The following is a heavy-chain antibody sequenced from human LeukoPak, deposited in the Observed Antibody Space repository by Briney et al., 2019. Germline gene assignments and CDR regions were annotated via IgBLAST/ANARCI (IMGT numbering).Heavy chain of an antibody. CDR1: GGSISSGGYY. D-gene: IGHD4-11*01. Sequence: PSETLSLTCTVSGGSISSGGYYWSWIRQHPGKGLEWIGYIYYSGNTYYSPSLKSRLTISIETSKNQFSLKLRSVTAADTAVYYCARGQDDYSSVYTWFDPWGQGTLVTVSS. CDR3: ARGQDDYSSVYTWFDP. V-gene: IGHV4-31*03. J-gene: IGHJ5*02. CDR2: IYYSGNT.